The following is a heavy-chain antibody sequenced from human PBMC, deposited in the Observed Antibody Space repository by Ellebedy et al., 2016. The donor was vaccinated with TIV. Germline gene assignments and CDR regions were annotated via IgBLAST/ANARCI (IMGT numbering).Heavy chain of an antibody. Sequence: GESLKISCAASGFTFSSYGMHWVRQAPGKGLEWVAVISYDGSNKYYADSVKGRFTISRDNAKNSLYLQMNSLRAEDTAVYYCARDDSSGWYLRSNWFDPWGQGTLVTVSS. CDR2: ISYDGSNK. D-gene: IGHD6-19*01. CDR3: ARDDSSGWYLRSNWFDP. J-gene: IGHJ5*02. CDR1: GFTFSSYG. V-gene: IGHV3-30*03.